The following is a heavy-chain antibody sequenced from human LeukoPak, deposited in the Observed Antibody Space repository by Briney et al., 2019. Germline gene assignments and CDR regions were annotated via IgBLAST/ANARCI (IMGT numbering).Heavy chain of an antibody. CDR3: ASRYYDRSGPDY. J-gene: IGHJ4*02. CDR2: IIPILGIA. Sequence: SVKVSCKASEGSFSSYAISWVRQGPGQGLEWMGRIIPILGIANYAQKFQGRVTITADKSTSTAYMELSSLRSEDTAVYYCASRYYDRSGPDYWGQGTLVTVSS. D-gene: IGHD3-22*01. CDR1: EGSFSSYA. V-gene: IGHV1-69*04.